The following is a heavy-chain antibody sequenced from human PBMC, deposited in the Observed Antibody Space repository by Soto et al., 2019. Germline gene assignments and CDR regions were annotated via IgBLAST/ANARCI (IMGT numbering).Heavy chain of an antibody. V-gene: IGHV3-23*01. J-gene: IGHJ3*02. CDR2: ISGSGGST. CDR3: AKGDPGDLEEGGAFDI. CDR1: GFTFSSYA. D-gene: IGHD7-27*01. Sequence: GGSLRLSCAASGFTFSSYAMSWVRSAPGEGLEWVSAISGSGGSTYYADSVKGRFTISRDNSKNMLYLQMNSLRTEDPAVYYGAKGDPGDLEEGGAFDIWGQGTMVTVSS.